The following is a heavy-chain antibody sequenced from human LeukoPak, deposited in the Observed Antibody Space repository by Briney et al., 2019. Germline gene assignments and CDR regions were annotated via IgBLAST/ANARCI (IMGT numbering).Heavy chain of an antibody. Sequence: GGTLRLSCAASGFTFSSYGMSWVRQAPGKGLEWVSAISGSGGSTYYADSVKGRFTISRDNSENTLYLQMNSLRAEDTAVYYCAKGGESLRYFDWLYGLYFDYWGQGTLVTVSS. CDR1: GFTFSSYG. CDR2: ISGSGGST. J-gene: IGHJ4*02. CDR3: AKGGESLRYFDWLYGLYFDY. V-gene: IGHV3-23*01. D-gene: IGHD3-9*01.